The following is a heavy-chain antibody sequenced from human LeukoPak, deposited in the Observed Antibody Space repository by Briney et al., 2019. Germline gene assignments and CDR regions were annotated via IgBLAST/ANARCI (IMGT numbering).Heavy chain of an antibody. V-gene: IGHV1-2*02. J-gene: IGHJ4*02. Sequence: ASVKVSCKASGYTFTAYYIHWVRQAPGQGLGWMGLINPNSGGTNYAQKFQGRVTMTRDTSISTAYMELSKLTSDDTAVYYCARDKGTLGGDSWGPGTLVTVSS. D-gene: IGHD3-16*01. CDR3: ARDKGTLGGDS. CDR2: INPNSGGT. CDR1: GYTFTAYY.